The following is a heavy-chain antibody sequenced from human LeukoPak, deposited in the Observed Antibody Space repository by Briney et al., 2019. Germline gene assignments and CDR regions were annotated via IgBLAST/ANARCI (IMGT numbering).Heavy chain of an antibody. CDR1: GGSISSSSYY. Sequence: SETLSLTCTVSGGSISSSSYYWGWIRQPPGKGLEWIGSIYYSGSTYYNPSLKSRVTISVDTSKNQFSLKLSSVTAADTAVYYCARHKLDRYGSNWFDPWGQVTLVTVSP. D-gene: IGHD3-10*01. V-gene: IGHV4-39*01. CDR3: ARHKLDRYGSNWFDP. J-gene: IGHJ5*02. CDR2: IYYSGST.